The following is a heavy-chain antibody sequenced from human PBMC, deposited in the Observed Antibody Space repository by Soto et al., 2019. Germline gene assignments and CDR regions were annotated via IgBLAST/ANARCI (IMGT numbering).Heavy chain of an antibody. CDR2: MNPNSGNT. CDR3: ARGRGVRGIKENWFDP. Sequence: GASVKVSCKASGYTFTSYDINWVRQATGQGLEWMGWMNPNSGNTGYAQKFQGRVTMTRNTSISTAYMELSSLRSEDTAIYYCARGRGVRGIKENWFDPWGQGTLVTVSS. CDR1: GYTFTSYD. D-gene: IGHD3-10*01. J-gene: IGHJ5*02. V-gene: IGHV1-8*01.